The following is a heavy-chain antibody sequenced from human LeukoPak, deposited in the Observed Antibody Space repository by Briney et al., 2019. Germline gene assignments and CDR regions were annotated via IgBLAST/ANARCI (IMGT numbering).Heavy chain of an antibody. Sequence: GGSLRLSCAASGFTFSSYEMNWVRQAPGKGLEWVSYISSSGSTIYYADSVKGRFTISRDNAKNSLYLQMNSLRADDTAVYYCARARLRFGDNGANWFDPWGQGTLVTVSS. CDR3: ARARLRFGDNGANWFDP. J-gene: IGHJ5*02. CDR1: GFTFSSYE. V-gene: IGHV3-48*03. CDR2: ISSSGSTI. D-gene: IGHD3-10*01.